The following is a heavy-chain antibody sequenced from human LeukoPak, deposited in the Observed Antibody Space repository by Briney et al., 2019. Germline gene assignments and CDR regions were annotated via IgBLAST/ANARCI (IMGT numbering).Heavy chain of an antibody. CDR1: GGSISSSSYY. CDR2: IYHSGST. V-gene: IGHV4-39*07. CDR3: ARRSSGGSLTFFDY. D-gene: IGHD2-15*01. Sequence: SETLSLTCTVSGGSISSSSYYWGWIRQPPGKGLEWIGNIYHSGSTYYNPALKSRVTISVDTSKNQFSLNMSSVTAADTAVYYCARRSSGGSLTFFDYWGQGTLVTVSS. J-gene: IGHJ4*02.